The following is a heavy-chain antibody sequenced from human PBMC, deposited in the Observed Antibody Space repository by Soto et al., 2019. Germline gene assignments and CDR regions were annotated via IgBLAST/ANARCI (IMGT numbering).Heavy chain of an antibody. CDR3: ARVRLMVYAFDY. Sequence: SETLSLTCTVSGGSLSSGAYYWSWIRQHPGKGLEWIGYIYYSGSTYYNPSLESRVTLSVDTSTNQFSLKLSSVTAADTAVYYCARVRLMVYAFDYWGQGTLVTVSS. V-gene: IGHV4-30-4*08. D-gene: IGHD2-8*01. CDR1: GGSLSSGAYY. J-gene: IGHJ4*02. CDR2: IYYSGST.